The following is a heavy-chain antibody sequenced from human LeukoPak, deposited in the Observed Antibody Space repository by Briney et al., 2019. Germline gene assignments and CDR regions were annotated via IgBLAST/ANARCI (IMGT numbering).Heavy chain of an antibody. CDR3: ARGSRITIFGVPKRAFDY. CDR1: GFTFSSYW. V-gene: IGHV3-74*01. D-gene: IGHD3-3*01. Sequence: GGSLRLSCAASGFTFSSYWMHWVRQAPGKGLVWVSRINSDGSSTSYADSVKGRFTISSDNAKNTLYLQMNSLRAEDTAVYYCARGSRITIFGVPKRAFDYWGQGTLVTVSS. CDR2: INSDGSST. J-gene: IGHJ4*02.